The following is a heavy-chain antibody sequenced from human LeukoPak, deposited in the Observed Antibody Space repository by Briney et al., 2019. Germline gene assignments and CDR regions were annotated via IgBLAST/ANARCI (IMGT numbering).Heavy chain of an antibody. D-gene: IGHD5-18*01. CDR2: INHSGST. Sequence: PSETLSLTCAVHGGSFSVYYWSWIRQPPGKGLEWIGEINHSGSTNYNASLKSRVTISVDTSKNQFSLRLSSVTAADTAVYYCAPRGDIEHSYGYGKCFDPWGQGTRVTVSS. J-gene: IGHJ5*02. V-gene: IGHV4-34*01. CDR1: GGSFSVYY. CDR3: APRGDIEHSYGYGKCFDP.